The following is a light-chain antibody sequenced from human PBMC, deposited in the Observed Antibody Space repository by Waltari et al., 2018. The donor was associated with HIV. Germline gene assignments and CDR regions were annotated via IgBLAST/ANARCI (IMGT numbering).Light chain of an antibody. CDR2: AAS. V-gene: IGKV1-39*01. J-gene: IGKJ1*01. Sequence: DIQMTQSPSPLSASVGDRVTITCRASQSISTYLNWFQQRPGKAPKLLIYAASSLQSGVPSRFSGSGSGTDFTLTISRLQPEDFATYFCQQSYSTPWTFGQGTKVEIK. CDR3: QQSYSTPWT. CDR1: QSISTY.